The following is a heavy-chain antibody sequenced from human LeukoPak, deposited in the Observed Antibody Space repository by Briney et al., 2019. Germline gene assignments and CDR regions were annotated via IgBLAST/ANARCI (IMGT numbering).Heavy chain of an antibody. D-gene: IGHD4-17*01. CDR2: IYYSGST. Sequence: SETLSLTCTVSGGSISSYYWSWIRQPPGKGLEWIGYIYYSGSTNYNPSLKSRVTISVDTSKNQFSLKLSSVTAADTAVYYCARVDYGDYSKDFDYWGQGTLVTVSS. CDR3: ARVDYGDYSKDFDY. J-gene: IGHJ4*02. V-gene: IGHV4-59*01. CDR1: GGSISSYY.